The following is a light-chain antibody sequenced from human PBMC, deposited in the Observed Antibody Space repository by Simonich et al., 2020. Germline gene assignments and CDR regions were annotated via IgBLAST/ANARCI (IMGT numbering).Light chain of an antibody. J-gene: IGKJ4*01. V-gene: IGKV4-1*01. Sequence: DIVMTQSPDSLAVSLGERATTNCKSSQCVLYSSNNKNFVAWYQQKPGPPPKLLIYWASTRDPGVPDRFSGGGSGTGFTLTISSLQAEDVAVYYCQQYYRTPLTFGGGTKVEIK. CDR2: WAS. CDR3: QQYYRTPLT. CDR1: QCVLYSSNNKNF.